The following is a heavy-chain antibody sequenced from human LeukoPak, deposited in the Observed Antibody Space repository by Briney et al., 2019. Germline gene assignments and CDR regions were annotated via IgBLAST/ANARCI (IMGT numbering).Heavy chain of an antibody. CDR1: GYTFTSYG. D-gene: IGHD5-18*01. Sequence: ASVKVSCKASGYTFTSYGISWVRQAPGQGLEWMGWISAYNGNTNYAQKLQGRVTMTTDTSTSTAYMELSSLRSEDTAVYYCATLSRRELWLRVDYWGQGTLVTVSS. J-gene: IGHJ4*02. CDR2: ISAYNGNT. CDR3: ATLSRRELWLRVDY. V-gene: IGHV1-18*01.